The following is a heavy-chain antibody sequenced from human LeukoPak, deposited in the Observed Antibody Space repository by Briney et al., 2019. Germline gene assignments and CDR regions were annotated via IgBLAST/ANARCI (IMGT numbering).Heavy chain of an antibody. D-gene: IGHD3-22*01. CDR2: LSVGGGSA. J-gene: IGHJ3*02. CDR1: GFTFSIYA. CDR3: ATSDYYDTSGHPHDAFDI. V-gene: IGHV3-23*01. Sequence: GGSLRLSCAASGFTFSIYAMIWVRQAPGKGLEWVSSLSVGGGSASYADSVKGRFTISRDNSKDTLYLQMNSLRAEDTAVYYCATSDYYDTSGHPHDAFDIWGQGTMVTVSS.